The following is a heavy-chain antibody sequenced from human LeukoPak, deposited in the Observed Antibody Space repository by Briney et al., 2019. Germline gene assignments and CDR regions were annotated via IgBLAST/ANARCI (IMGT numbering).Heavy chain of an antibody. J-gene: IGHJ4*02. CDR1: GFTFSSYG. D-gene: IGHD2-2*01. V-gene: IGHV3-30*02. CDR2: IRFDGSNK. Sequence: GGSLRLSCAASGFTFSSYGMHWVRQAPGKGLEWVAFIRFDGSNKYYADSVKGRFTISRDNSKNTLYLQMNSLRVEDTAVYYCVKGALSSTSWCYFDYWGQGTLVTVSS. CDR3: VKGALSSTSWCYFDY.